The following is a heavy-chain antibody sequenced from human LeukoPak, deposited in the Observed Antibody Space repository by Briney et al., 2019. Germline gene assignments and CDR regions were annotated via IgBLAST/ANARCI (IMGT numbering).Heavy chain of an antibody. CDR3: ARGDYGPPDYYFDY. J-gene: IGHJ4*02. Sequence: SETLSLTCAVYGGSFGGYYWSWIRQPPGKGLEWIGEINHSGSTNYNPSLKSRVTISVDTSKNQFSLKLSSVTAADTAVYYCARGDYGPPDYYFDYWGQGTLVTVSS. CDR2: INHSGST. D-gene: IGHD4-17*01. V-gene: IGHV4-34*01. CDR1: GGSFGGYY.